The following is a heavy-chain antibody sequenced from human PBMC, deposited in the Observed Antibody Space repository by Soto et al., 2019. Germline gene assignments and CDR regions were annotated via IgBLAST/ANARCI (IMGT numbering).Heavy chain of an antibody. V-gene: IGHV3-30-3*01. CDR2: ISYDGSNK. J-gene: IGHJ4*02. CDR3: ARVPSSSGRAHFDY. CDR1: GFTFSSYA. D-gene: IGHD2-15*01. Sequence: QVQLAESGGGVVQPGRSLRLSCAASGFTFSSYAMHWVRQAPVKGLEWVAVISYDGSNKYYADSVKGRFTISRDNSKNTLYLQMNSLRAEDTAVYYCARVPSSSGRAHFDYWGQGTLVTVST.